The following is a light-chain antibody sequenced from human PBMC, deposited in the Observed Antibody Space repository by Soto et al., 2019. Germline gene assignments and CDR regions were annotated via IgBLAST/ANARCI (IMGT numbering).Light chain of an antibody. CDR1: SSDVGGYNY. Sequence: QSLLTQPASLSGSPGQSITISCTGTSSDVGGYNYVSWYQQHPGKAPKLMIYEVNKRPSEVSNRFSGSKSGNTASLTISGLQPEDEADYYCNSYTSRYTFVLGTGTKVTVL. CDR2: EVN. V-gene: IGLV2-14*01. J-gene: IGLJ1*01. CDR3: NSYTSRYTFV.